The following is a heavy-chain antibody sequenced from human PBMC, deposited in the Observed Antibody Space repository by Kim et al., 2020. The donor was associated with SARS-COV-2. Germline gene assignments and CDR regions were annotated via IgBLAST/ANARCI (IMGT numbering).Heavy chain of an antibody. D-gene: IGHD1-26*01. J-gene: IGHJ6*02. CDR1: GYTFTSYY. CDR2: INPSGGST. CDR3: ARDDYPWELRDYYYYGMDV. V-gene: IGHV1-46*01. Sequence: ASVKVSCKASGYTFTSYYMHWVRQAPGQGLEWMGIINPSGGSTSYAQKFQGRVTMTRDTSTSTVYMELSSLRSEDTAVYYCARDDYPWELRDYYYYGMDVWGQGTTVTVSS.